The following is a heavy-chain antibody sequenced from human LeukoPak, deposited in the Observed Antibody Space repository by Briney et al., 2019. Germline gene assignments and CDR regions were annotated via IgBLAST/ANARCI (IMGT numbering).Heavy chain of an antibody. D-gene: IGHD6-19*01. Sequence: ASVKVSCKASGYTFTDYYTHWVRQAPGQGLEWMGWINPHSGGTSYAQKFQGRVTMTRDTSISTAYMELTRLTSDGTGVYYCARGPQYGSDWNFRRVIDYWGQGALVTASS. J-gene: IGHJ4*02. CDR1: GYTFTDYY. CDR3: ARGPQYGSDWNFRRVIDY. V-gene: IGHV1-2*02. CDR2: INPHSGGT.